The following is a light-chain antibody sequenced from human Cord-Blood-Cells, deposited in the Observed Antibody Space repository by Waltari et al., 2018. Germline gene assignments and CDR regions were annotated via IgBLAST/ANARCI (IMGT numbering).Light chain of an antibody. CDR2: EGS. CDR3: CSHAGSSTLV. Sequence: QSALTQPASVSGSPGQSITISCTGTSSYVGSYNLVSWYQQHPGKAPKLMIYEGSKRPSGVSNRFSGSESGNTASLTIAGLQAEDEADYYCCSHAGSSTLVFGGGTKLTVL. V-gene: IGLV2-23*01. J-gene: IGLJ3*02. CDR1: SSYVGSYNL.